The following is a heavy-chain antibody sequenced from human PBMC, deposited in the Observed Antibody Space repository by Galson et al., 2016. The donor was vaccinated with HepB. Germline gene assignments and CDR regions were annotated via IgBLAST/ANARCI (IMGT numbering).Heavy chain of an antibody. J-gene: IGHJ4*02. CDR2: IYHTGRT. CDR3: ASNGAVGLGVARLDY. V-gene: IGHV4-4*02. Sequence: SETLSLTCAVSGGSIGSCNWWYWVRQPPGKGLEWIGEIYHTGRTNYNPSLKSRVTISVDKSRNQLSRKLNSVTAADTAVYYCASNGAVGLGVARLDYWGQGTLVTVSS. D-gene: IGHD3-16*01. CDR1: GGSIGSCNW.